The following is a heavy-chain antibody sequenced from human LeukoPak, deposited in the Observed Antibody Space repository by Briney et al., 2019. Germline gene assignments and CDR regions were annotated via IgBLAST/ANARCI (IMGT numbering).Heavy chain of an antibody. V-gene: IGHV3-48*03. D-gene: IGHD6-19*01. CDR2: ISSSGSTI. CDR3: ARDQRFVAVTDNYYFDL. Sequence: PGGSLRLSCAASGFTFSSYEMNWVRQAPGKGLEWVSYISSSGSTIYYADSVRGRFTISRDNAKNSMYLQMISLRAEDTAVYYCARDQRFVAVTDNYYFDLWGRGTLVTVSS. CDR1: GFTFSSYE. J-gene: IGHJ2*01.